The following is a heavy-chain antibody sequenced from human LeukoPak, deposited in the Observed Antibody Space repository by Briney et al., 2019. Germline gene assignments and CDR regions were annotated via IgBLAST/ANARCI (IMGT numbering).Heavy chain of an antibody. CDR3: ARDTAMVWFDY. CDR1: GYSISTGYF. J-gene: IGHJ4*02. CDR2: IYYSGST. V-gene: IGHV4-31*03. D-gene: IGHD5-18*01. Sequence: PSETLSLTCTVSGYSISTGYFWAWIRQHPGKGLEWIGYIYYSGSTYYNPSLKSRVTISVDTSKNQFSLKLSSVTAADTAVYYCARDTAMVWFDYWGQGTLVTVSS.